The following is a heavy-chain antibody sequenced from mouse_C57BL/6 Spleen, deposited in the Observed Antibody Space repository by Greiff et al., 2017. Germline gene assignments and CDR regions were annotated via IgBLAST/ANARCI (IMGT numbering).Heavy chain of an antibody. D-gene: IGHD1-1*01. V-gene: IGHV3-6*01. J-gene: IGHJ2*01. CDR1: GYSITSGYY. CDR2: ISYDGSN. CDR3: AREGYYGSSDY. Sequence: EVKLQESGPGLVKPSQSLSLTCSVTGYSITSGYYWNWIRQFPGNKLEWMGYISYDGSNNYNPSLKNRISITRDTSKNQFFLKFNSVTTEDTATYYCAREGYYGSSDYWGQGTTLTVSS.